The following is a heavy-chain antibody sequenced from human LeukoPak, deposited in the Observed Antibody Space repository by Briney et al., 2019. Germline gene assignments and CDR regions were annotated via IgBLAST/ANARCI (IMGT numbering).Heavy chain of an antibody. J-gene: IGHJ4*02. D-gene: IGHD6-19*01. Sequence: ASVKVPCKASGYTFTGYYMHWVRQAPGQGLEWMGWINPNSGGTNYAQKFQGRVTMTRDTSISTAYMELSRLRSDDTAAYYCARDGKQWLVRAHFDYWGQGTLVTVSS. CDR3: ARDGKQWLVRAHFDY. CDR2: INPNSGGT. V-gene: IGHV1-2*02. CDR1: GYTFTGYY.